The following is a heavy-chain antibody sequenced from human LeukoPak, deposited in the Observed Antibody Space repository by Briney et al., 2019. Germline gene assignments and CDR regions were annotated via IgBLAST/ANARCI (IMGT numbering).Heavy chain of an antibody. CDR3: VTPAAIYRADY. V-gene: IGHV4-59*08. J-gene: IGHJ4*02. CDR1: GGSISSYY. D-gene: IGHD2-2*02. CDR2: IYYSGST. Sequence: SETLSLTCTVSGGSISSYYWSWIRQPPGKGLEWIGYIYYSGSTNYNPSLKSRVTISVDTSKNQFSLKLSSVTAADTAVYYCVTPAAIYRADYWGQGTLVTVSS.